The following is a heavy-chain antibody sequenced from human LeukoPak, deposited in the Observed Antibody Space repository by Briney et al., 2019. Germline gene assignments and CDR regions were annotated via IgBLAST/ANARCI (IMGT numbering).Heavy chain of an antibody. J-gene: IGHJ4*02. CDR3: VGGSAALLY. CDR2: IYYSGST. V-gene: IGHV4-39*07. CDR1: SGSISSSSYY. Sequence: SETLSLTCTVSSGSISSSSYYWGWIRQPPGKGLEWIGSIYYSGSTYYNSSLKSRVTISVDTSKNQFSLKLSSLTAAATADCYFVGGSAALLYWGEGRLVAVS. D-gene: IGHD6-13*01.